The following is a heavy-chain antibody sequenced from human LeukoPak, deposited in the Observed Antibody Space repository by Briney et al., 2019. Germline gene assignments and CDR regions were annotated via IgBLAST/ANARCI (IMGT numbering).Heavy chain of an antibody. V-gene: IGHV4-61*01. Sequence: PSETPSLTCTVSGGSISSGSYYWCWIRQPPGEGLEWIGYIYYTGSTNYNPSLKSRVTISLDTSKNQFSLKLSSVTAADTAVYYCARFTYDSRGYDAVDIWGQGTMVTVSS. CDR3: ARFTYDSRGYDAVDI. J-gene: IGHJ3*02. CDR1: GGSISSGSYY. CDR2: IYYTGST. D-gene: IGHD3-22*01.